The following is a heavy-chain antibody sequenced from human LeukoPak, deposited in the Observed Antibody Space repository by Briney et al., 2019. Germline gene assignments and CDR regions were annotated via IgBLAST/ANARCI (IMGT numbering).Heavy chain of an antibody. V-gene: IGHV1-69*13. D-gene: IGHD3-9*01. CDR2: IIPIFGTA. CDR3: ARDQGFGLRYFDWLYSLDY. CDR1: GYTFTGYY. J-gene: IGHJ4*02. Sequence: SVKVSCKASGYTFTGYYMHWVRQAPGQGLEWVGGIIPIFGTANYAQKFQGRVTITADESTSKAYMELSSQRSEDTAAHFFARDQGFGLRYFDWLYSLDYWGQGSLVTVCS.